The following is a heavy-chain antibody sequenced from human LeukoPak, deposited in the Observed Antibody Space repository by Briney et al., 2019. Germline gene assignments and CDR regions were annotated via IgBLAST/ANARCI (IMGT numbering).Heavy chain of an antibody. J-gene: IGHJ5*02. CDR1: GFTFSGYA. CDR2: ISRSGDNT. D-gene: IGHD3-10*01. Sequence: GSLRLSCAASGFTFSGYAMSWVRQAPGKGLQWVSTISRSGDNTYYADSVKGRFTISRDNSKNTLHVQMNSLRAEDTAIYYCAKAGANWFDPWGQGTLVTVSS. V-gene: IGHV3-23*01. CDR3: AKAGANWFDP.